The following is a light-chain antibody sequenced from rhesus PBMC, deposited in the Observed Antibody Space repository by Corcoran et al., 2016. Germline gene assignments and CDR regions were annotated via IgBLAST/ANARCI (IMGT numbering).Light chain of an antibody. J-gene: IGKJ2*01. Sequence: DIQMTQSPSSLSASVGDTVTITCRASPGISSYLAWYQQKPGKAPKPLIYYASNLESGVPSRFSCSGACTDFTLTIRSLQPEDFAIYYCQQHNDYPYTFGQGTKVEIK. V-gene: IGKV1S14*01. CDR3: QQHNDYPYT. CDR1: PGISSY. CDR2: YAS.